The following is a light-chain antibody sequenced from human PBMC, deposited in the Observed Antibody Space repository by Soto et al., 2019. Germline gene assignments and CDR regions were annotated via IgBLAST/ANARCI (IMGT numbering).Light chain of an antibody. Sequence: QSVLTQPPSASGTPGQRITISCSGSGPNIGRNTVTWYQQLPRTAPKLLIYINNQRPSGVPDRFSGSKSGTSASLAISGLQSGDEADYYCATWDDSLNGYVFGTGTQLTVL. CDR2: INN. CDR3: ATWDDSLNGYV. V-gene: IGLV1-44*01. CDR1: GPNIGRNT. J-gene: IGLJ1*01.